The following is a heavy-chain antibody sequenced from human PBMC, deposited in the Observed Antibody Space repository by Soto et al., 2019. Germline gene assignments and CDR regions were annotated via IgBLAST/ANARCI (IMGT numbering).Heavy chain of an antibody. CDR3: AKGRGYCSSTSCYVGSDY. CDR1: GFTFSSYA. Sequence: EVQLLESGGGLVQPGGSLRLSCAASGFTFSSYAMSWVRQAPGKGREWVSAISGSGGSTYYADSVKGRFTISRDNSKNTLYLQMNSLRAEDTAVYYCAKGRGYCSSTSCYVGSDYRGQGTLVTVSS. CDR2: ISGSGGST. V-gene: IGHV3-23*01. J-gene: IGHJ4*02. D-gene: IGHD2-2*01.